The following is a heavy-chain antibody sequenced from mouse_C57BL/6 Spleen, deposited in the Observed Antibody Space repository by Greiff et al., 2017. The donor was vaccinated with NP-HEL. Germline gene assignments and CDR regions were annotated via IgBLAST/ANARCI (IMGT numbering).Heavy chain of an antibody. CDR1: GFTFSSYA. V-gene: IGHV5-4*03. Sequence: EVMLVESGGGLVKPGGSLKLSCAASGFTFSSYAMSWVRQTPEKRLEWVATISDGGSYTYYPDNVKGRFTISRDNAKNNLYLQMSHLKSEDTAMYYCAKRDYGYAWFAYWGQGTLVTVSA. CDR2: ISDGGSYT. D-gene: IGHD2-2*01. CDR3: AKRDYGYAWFAY. J-gene: IGHJ3*01.